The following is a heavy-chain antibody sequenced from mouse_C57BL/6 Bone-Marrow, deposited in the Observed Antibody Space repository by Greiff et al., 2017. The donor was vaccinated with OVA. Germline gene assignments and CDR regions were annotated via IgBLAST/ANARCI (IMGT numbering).Heavy chain of an antibody. CDR3: ARRSFINAMDY. Sequence: EVMLVESGGGLVQPGGSLKLSCAASGFTFSDSGMAWVRQAPRKGPEWVAFISNLAYSIYYADTVTGRFTISRENAKNTLYLEMSSLRSEDTAMYYCARRSFINAMDYWGQGTSVTVSS. V-gene: IGHV5-15*04. D-gene: IGHD1-1*01. J-gene: IGHJ4*01. CDR2: ISNLAYSI. CDR1: GFTFSDSG.